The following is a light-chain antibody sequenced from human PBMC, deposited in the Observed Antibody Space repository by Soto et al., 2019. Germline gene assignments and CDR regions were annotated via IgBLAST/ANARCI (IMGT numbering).Light chain of an antibody. Sequence: DIVLTQSPGTLSLSPGERATLSCRASQSVIANYLAWYQQKPGQAPRLLIYDAFNRATGTPARFSGSGSGTDFTLTISSLEPADSAVYYCQQRIKWPITFGQGTRLEIK. CDR3: QQRIKWPIT. J-gene: IGKJ5*01. CDR1: QSVIANY. CDR2: DAF. V-gene: IGKV3D-20*02.